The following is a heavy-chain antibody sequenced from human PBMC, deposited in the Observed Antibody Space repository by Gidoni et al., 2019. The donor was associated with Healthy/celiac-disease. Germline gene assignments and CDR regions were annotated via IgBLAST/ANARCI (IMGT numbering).Heavy chain of an antibody. D-gene: IGHD2-15*01. CDR1: GGSFSGYY. CDR3: ARESSGGSWIDY. CDR2: INHSGST. J-gene: IGHJ4*02. Sequence: QVQLQQWGAGLLKPSETLSLTCAVYGGSFSGYYWSWIRQPPGKGLEWIGEINHSGSTNYNPSLKSRVTISVDTSKNQFSLKLSSVTAADTAVYYCARESSGGSWIDYWGQGTLVTVSS. V-gene: IGHV4-34*01.